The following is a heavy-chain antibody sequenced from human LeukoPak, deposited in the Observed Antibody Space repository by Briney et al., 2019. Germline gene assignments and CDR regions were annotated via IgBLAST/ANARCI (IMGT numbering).Heavy chain of an antibody. CDR1: GFTFSSYA. CDR2: ISGSGGST. V-gene: IGHV3-23*01. CDR3: ARDGYYYGSGSYGGNDY. Sequence: GGSLRLSCAASGFTFSSYAMSWVRQAPGKGLEWVSAISGSGGSTYYADSVKGRFTISRDNSKNTLYLQMNSLRAEDTAVYYCARDGYYYGSGSYGGNDYWGQGALVTVSS. J-gene: IGHJ4*02. D-gene: IGHD3-10*01.